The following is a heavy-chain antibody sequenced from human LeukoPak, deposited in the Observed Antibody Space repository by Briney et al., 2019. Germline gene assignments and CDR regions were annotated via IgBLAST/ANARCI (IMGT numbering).Heavy chain of an antibody. D-gene: IGHD6-13*01. CDR1: GYTFTGYY. V-gene: IGHV1-2*02. J-gene: IGHJ4*02. CDR3: ARGPLIFLAAAGLDY. Sequence: ASVKVSCKASGYTFTGYYMHWVRQAPGQGLEWMGWINPNSGGTNYAQKFQGRGTMTRDTAIGTAYMPLRRLRSHDTAVYYCARGPLIFLAAAGLDYWGQGTLVTVSS. CDR2: INPNSGGT.